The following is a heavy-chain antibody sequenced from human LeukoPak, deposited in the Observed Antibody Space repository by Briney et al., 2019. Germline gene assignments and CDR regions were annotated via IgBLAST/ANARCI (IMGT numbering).Heavy chain of an antibody. CDR3: APKVDDSSGYFDY. J-gene: IGHJ4*02. CDR2: ISGSGGST. Sequence: GGSLRLSCAASGFTFSSYAMSWVRQAPGKGLEWVSAISGSGGSTYYADSVKGRFTISRDNSKNTLYLQMNSLRAEDTAVYYCAPKVDDSSGYFDYWGQGTLVTVSS. V-gene: IGHV3-23*01. D-gene: IGHD3-22*01. CDR1: GFTFSSYA.